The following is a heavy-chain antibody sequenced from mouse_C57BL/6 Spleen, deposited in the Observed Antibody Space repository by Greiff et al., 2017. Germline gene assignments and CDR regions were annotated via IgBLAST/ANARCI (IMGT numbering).Heavy chain of an antibody. Sequence: VKLQESGAELAKPGASVKLSCKASGYTFTSYWMHWVKPRPGQGLEWIGYINPSSGYTKYNQKFKDKATLTADTSSSTAYMQLSSLTYEDSAVYDCAREFYWGQGTTLTVSS. CDR3: AREFY. J-gene: IGHJ2*01. CDR1: GYTFTSYW. CDR2: INPSSGYT. V-gene: IGHV1-7*01.